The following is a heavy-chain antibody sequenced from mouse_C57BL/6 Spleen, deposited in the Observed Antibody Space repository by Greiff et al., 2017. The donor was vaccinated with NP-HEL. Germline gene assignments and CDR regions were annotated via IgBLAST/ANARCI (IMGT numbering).Heavy chain of an antibody. V-gene: IGHV3-6*01. D-gene: IGHD2-4*01. CDR3: ARYSMITTPCFGY. J-gene: IGHJ2*01. CDR2: ISYDGSN. Sequence: EVKLMESGPGLVKPSQSLSLTCSVSGYSITSGYYWNWIRQFPENQLEWMGYISYDGSNNYNPYLKNRISITRDTSKIQMFLKLNSVTTEDTATDDCARYSMITTPCFGYWGQGTTLTVSS. CDR1: GYSITSGYY.